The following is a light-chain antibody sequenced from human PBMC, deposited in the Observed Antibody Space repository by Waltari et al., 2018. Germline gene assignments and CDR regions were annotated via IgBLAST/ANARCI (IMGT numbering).Light chain of an antibody. CDR1: QSVYSN. CDR2: DAS. V-gene: IGKV3D-15*01. CDR3: QQYNRWPPIT. Sequence: EIVMTQSPATLSVSPGERATLSCRASQSVYSNLAWYQQKPGQAPRLLIYDASTRATGIPARFTGSGSGTEFTLTISSLQSEDSAVYSCQQYNRWPPITFAQGTRLEIK. J-gene: IGKJ5*01.